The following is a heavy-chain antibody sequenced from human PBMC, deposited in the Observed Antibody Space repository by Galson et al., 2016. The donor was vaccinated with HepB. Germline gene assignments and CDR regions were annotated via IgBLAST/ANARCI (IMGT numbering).Heavy chain of an antibody. J-gene: IGHJ3*02. CDR2: ILYDGSNK. CDR3: ARDRIVGAKVYSDAFDI. V-gene: IGHV3-30*03. D-gene: IGHD1-26*01. Sequence: SLRLSCAASGFTFSSYGMHWVRQAPGKGLEWVAVILYDGSNKYYADSVKGRFTIFRDNSKNTLYLQMNSLRAEDTAVYYCARDRIVGAKVYSDAFDIWGQGTMVTVSS. CDR1: GFTFSSYG.